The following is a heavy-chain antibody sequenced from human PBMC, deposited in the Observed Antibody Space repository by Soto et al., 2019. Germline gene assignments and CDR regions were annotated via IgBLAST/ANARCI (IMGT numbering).Heavy chain of an antibody. CDR2: IWYDGSNK. Sequence: GGSLRLSCAASGFTFSSYGMHWVRQAPGKGLEWVAVIWYDGSNKYYADSVKGRFTISRDNSKNTLYLQMNSLRAEDTAVYYCARGMSQLFVDYYYMDVWGKGTTVTVSS. D-gene: IGHD3-10*01. J-gene: IGHJ6*03. CDR3: ARGMSQLFVDYYYMDV. V-gene: IGHV3-33*01. CDR1: GFTFSSYG.